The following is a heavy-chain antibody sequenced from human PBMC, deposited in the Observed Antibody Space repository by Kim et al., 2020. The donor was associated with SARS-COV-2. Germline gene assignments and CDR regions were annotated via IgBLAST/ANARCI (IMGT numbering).Heavy chain of an antibody. CDR3: AREEVDGYSNFDY. D-gene: IGHD5-18*01. V-gene: IGHV1-2*02. Sequence: YAQKFQGRVTMTRDTSISTAYMELSRLRSDDTAVYYCAREEVDGYSNFDYWGQGTLVTVSS. J-gene: IGHJ4*02.